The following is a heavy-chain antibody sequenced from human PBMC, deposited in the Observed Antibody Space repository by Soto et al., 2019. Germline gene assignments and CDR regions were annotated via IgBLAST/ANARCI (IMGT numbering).Heavy chain of an antibody. J-gene: IGHJ3*02. V-gene: IGHV3-49*03. CDR1: GFTFGDYA. CDR3: TRDAHDYGDYYDALDI. D-gene: IGHD4-17*01. Sequence: GGSLRLSCTASGFTFGDYAMSWFRQAPGKGLEWVGFIRSKAYGGTTEYAASVKGRFTISRDDSKSIAYLQMNSLKTEDTAVYYCTRDAHDYGDYYDALDIWGQGTMVTVSS. CDR2: IRSKAYGGTT.